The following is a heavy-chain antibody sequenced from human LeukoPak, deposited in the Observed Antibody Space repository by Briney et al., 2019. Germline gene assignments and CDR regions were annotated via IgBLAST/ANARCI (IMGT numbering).Heavy chain of an antibody. CDR2: IKQDGSEK. J-gene: IGHJ6*03. CDR1: GFTFSSYW. D-gene: IGHD6-19*01. CDR3: ARAPGYSNGWYGYYYYYYMDV. Sequence: GGSLRLSCAASGFTFSSYWMSWVRQAPGKGLEWVANIKQDGSEKYYVDSVKGRFTISRDNAKNSLYLQMNSLRAEDTAVYYCARAPGYSNGWYGYYYYYYMDVWGKGTTVTVSS. V-gene: IGHV3-7*01.